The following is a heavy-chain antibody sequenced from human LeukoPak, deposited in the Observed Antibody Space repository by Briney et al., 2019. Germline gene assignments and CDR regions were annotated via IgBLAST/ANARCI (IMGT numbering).Heavy chain of an antibody. J-gene: IGHJ4*02. V-gene: IGHV3-23*01. CDR1: GFTFSSSA. D-gene: IGHD6-19*01. CDR3: ARDSLASSGWYGTFDY. CDR2: ITGSGGST. Sequence: GGSLRLSCAASGFTFSSSAMNWVRQAPGTGLEWVSTITGSGGSTYYADSVKGRFTISRDNSKNTLYLQMNSLRAEDTAVYYCARDSLASSGWYGTFDYWGQGTLVTVSS.